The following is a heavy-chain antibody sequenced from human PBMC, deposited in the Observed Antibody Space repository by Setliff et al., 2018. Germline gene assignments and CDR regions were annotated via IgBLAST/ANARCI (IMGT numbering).Heavy chain of an antibody. D-gene: IGHD3-10*01. CDR3: ARHKSNGSGSYPSLYMDV. Sequence: SETLSLTCRVSGGSISSGNYYWGLTRQPPGKGLEWVATIYYSGSTYSNPSLKSRLIISVDAPDNQFSVKLSSVTAADTAVYYCARHKSNGSGSYPSLYMDVWGKGSMVTVSS. V-gene: IGHV4-39*01. CDR1: GGSISSGNYY. J-gene: IGHJ6*03. CDR2: IYYSGST.